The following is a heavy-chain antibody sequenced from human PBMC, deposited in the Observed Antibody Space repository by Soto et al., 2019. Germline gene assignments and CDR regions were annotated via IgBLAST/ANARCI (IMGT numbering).Heavy chain of an antibody. CDR3: ARGFAIGWYTYYFDY. CDR1: GASISGYH. Sequence: PSATLALTCTFSGASISGYHWGWIRQPPGKGLEWIGYVYYTGSTNYNPSLKSRVTMSVDTSKNQFSLKLNSVTAADTAVYYCARGFAIGWYTYYFDYWGQGPLVTVS. V-gene: IGHV4-59*08. D-gene: IGHD6-19*01. CDR2: VYYTGST. J-gene: IGHJ4*02.